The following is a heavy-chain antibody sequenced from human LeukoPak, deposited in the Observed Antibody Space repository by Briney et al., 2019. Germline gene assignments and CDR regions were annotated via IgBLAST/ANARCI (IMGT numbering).Heavy chain of an antibody. V-gene: IGHV3-20*04. CDR1: EFTFDDYG. J-gene: IGHJ4*02. Sequence: GGSLRLSCAASEFTFDDYGMSWVRQAPGKGLEWVSGINWNGGSTGYADSVKGRFTISRDNAKNSLYLQMNSLRAEDTALYYCARVVAVAGTLRTYYFDYWGQGTLVTVSS. CDR3: ARVVAVAGTLRTYYFDY. CDR2: INWNGGST. D-gene: IGHD6-19*01.